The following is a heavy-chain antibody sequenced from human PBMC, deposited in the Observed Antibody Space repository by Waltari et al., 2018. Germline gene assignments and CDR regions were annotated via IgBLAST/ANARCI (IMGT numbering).Heavy chain of an antibody. V-gene: IGHV4-59*01. D-gene: IGHD6-13*01. CDR1: GGSISSYY. CDR3: ARGRAAAGIYFDY. J-gene: IGHJ4*02. Sequence: QVQLQESGSGLVKHSETLSLTCTVSGGSISSYYWSWIRQPPGKGLEWIGYSYYSGSTNYNPSLKSRVTISVDTSKNQFSLKLSSVTAADTAVYYCARGRAAAGIYFDYWGQGTLVTVSS. CDR2: SYYSGST.